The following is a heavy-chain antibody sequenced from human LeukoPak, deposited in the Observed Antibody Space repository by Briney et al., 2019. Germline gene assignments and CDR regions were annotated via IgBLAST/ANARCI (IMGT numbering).Heavy chain of an antibody. D-gene: IGHD3-10*01. CDR3: ARERPWGITNWFDP. Sequence: GGSLRLSCAASGFTFSDYYMSWIRQAPGKGLEWVSSISSSSSYIYYADSVKGRFTISRDNAKNSLYLQMNSLRAEDTAVYYCARERPWGITNWFDPWGQGTLVTVSS. CDR1: GFTFSDYY. J-gene: IGHJ5*02. CDR2: ISSSSSYI. V-gene: IGHV3-11*06.